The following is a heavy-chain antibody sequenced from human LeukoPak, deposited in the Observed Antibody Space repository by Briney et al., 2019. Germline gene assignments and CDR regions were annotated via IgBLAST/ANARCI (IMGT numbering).Heavy chain of an antibody. CDR2: INHSGST. D-gene: IGHD6-13*01. V-gene: IGHV4-34*01. CDR1: GGSFSGYY. CDR3: ARPSAIAAAGGFDY. Sequence: SETLSLTCAVYGGSFSGYYWSWIRQPPGKGLEWIREINHSGSTNYNPSLKSRVTISVDTSKNQFSLKLSSVTAADTAVYYCARPSAIAAAGGFDYWGQGTLVTVSS. J-gene: IGHJ4*02.